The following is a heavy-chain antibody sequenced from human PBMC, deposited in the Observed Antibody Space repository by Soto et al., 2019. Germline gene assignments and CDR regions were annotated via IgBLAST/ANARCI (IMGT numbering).Heavy chain of an antibody. J-gene: IGHJ6*02. CDR2: IYYSGST. Sequence: SETLSLTCTVSGGSISSGGYYWSWIRQHPGKGLEWIGYIYYSGSTYYNPSLKSRVTISVDTSKNQFSLKLSSVTAADTAVYYCARDSQFHYGMDVWGQGTTVTVSS. CDR3: ARDSQFHYGMDV. CDR1: GGSISSGGYY. V-gene: IGHV4-31*03.